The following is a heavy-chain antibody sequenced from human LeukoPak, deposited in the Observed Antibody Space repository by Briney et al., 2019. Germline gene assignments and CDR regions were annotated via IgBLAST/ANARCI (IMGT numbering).Heavy chain of an antibody. CDR3: AIDYYDSSGYYYFDY. J-gene: IGHJ4*02. CDR1: GFTFSSYW. Sequence: PGGSLRLSCAASGFTFSSYWMSWVRQAPGKGLEWVANIKQDGSEKYYVDSVKGRFTISRDNAKNSLYLQMNSLRAEDTAVYYCAIDYYDSSGYYYFDYWGQGTLVTVSS. D-gene: IGHD3-22*01. V-gene: IGHV3-7*01. CDR2: IKQDGSEK.